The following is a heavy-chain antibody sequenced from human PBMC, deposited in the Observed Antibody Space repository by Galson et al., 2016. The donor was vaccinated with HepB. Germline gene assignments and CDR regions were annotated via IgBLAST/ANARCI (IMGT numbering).Heavy chain of an antibody. CDR3: AREFNTGSFFDL. CDR1: GGSISSGGYS. V-gene: IGHV4-30-2*01. D-gene: IGHD1-26*01. CDR2: IYHSGNS. J-gene: IGHJ4*02. Sequence: TLSLTCVVSGGSISSGGYSWGWVRQPPGKGLEWIGYIYHSGNSEYNPSLRSRVSLSVDRSKNQFSLKLSSVTAADTAVYYCAREFNTGSFFDLWGQGTLVIVSS.